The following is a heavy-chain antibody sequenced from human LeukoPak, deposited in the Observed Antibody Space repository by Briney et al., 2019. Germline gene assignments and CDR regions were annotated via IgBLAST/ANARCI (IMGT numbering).Heavy chain of an antibody. CDR1: GFTFSSYW. CDR2: IKQDGSEK. J-gene: IGHJ6*02. Sequence: GGSLRLSCAASGFTFSSYWMSWVRQAPGKGLEWVANIKQDGSEKYYVDSVKGRYTISRDNAKNSLYLQMNSLRAEDTAVYYCARDSVPFGGYYYGMDVWGQGTTVTVSS. V-gene: IGHV3-7*01. CDR3: ARDSVPFGGYYYGMDV. D-gene: IGHD3-10*01.